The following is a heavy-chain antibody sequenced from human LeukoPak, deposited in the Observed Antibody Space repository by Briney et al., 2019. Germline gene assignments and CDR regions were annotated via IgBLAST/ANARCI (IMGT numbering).Heavy chain of an antibody. CDR2: IYRSGST. CDR1: GDSISSSSYY. CDR3: ARENYPFDY. J-gene: IGHJ4*02. D-gene: IGHD1-7*01. Sequence: SETLSLTCTVSGDSISSSSYYWGWIRQPPGKGLEWIGNIYRSGSTDYNPSLKSRVTISVDTSKNQFSLKLNSVTAADTAVYYCARENYPFDYWGQGTLVTVSS. V-gene: IGHV4-39*07.